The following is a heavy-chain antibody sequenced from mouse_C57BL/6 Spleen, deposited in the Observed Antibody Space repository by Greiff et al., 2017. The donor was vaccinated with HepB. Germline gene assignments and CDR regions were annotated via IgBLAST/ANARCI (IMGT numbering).Heavy chain of an antibody. D-gene: IGHD1-1*01. CDR3: ARDPIYYYGSSYFDY. CDR1: GFTFSSYA. Sequence: EVQGVESGGGLVKPGGSLKLSCAASGFTFSSYAMSWVRQTPEKRLEWVATISDGGSYTYYPDNVKGRFTISRDNAKNNLYLQMSHLKSEDTAMYYCARDPIYYYGSSYFDYWGQGTTLTVSS. J-gene: IGHJ2*01. CDR2: ISDGGSYT. V-gene: IGHV5-4*01.